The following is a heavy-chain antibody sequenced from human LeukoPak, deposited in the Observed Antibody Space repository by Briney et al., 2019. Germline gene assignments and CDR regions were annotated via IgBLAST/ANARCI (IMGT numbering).Heavy chain of an antibody. CDR1: GVSISRFS. Sequence: SETLSLTCAVSGVSISRFSWSWIRHPPAKGLEWISYIYNTGSTDYNPSLQSRVSMSVDTSKNRFSLQLSSVTTADTAIYYCARHNGNYLTWFDPWGQGTLVTVSS. CDR2: IYNTGST. CDR3: ARHNGNYLTWFDP. D-gene: IGHD5-24*01. V-gene: IGHV4-59*08. J-gene: IGHJ5*02.